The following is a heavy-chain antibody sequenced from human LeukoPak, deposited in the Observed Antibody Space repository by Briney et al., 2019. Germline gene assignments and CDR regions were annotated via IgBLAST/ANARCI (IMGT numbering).Heavy chain of an antibody. CDR1: GGSISDYY. CDR2: MDYSGSA. D-gene: IGHD6-19*01. CDR3: ARRKRGSGGPFDS. Sequence: PSETLPLTCSVSGGSISDYYWSWIRLSPGMGLEWIGYMDYSGSAAYNPSLRGRVTISIDTSEKQFSLEVTSVTAADTAVYFCARRKRGSGGPFDSWGHGTLVTVSS. J-gene: IGHJ4*01. V-gene: IGHV4-59*08.